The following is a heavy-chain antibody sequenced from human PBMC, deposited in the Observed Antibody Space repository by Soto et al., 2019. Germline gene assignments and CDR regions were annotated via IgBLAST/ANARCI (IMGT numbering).Heavy chain of an antibody. CDR3: APLSVSLSGPYGIHV. Sequence: EILSLTCSVSGYSVSSSDYYWAWIRQPPGKGLEWIGSMLYSGLTYYNPPLKSRVTLSVDTSKNQFSVRLNSVTASDTAVYYCAPLSVSLSGPYGIHVWGQGTTVTVSS. V-gene: IGHV4-39*01. CDR2: MLYSGLT. J-gene: IGHJ6*02. D-gene: IGHD2-15*01. CDR1: GYSVSSSDYY.